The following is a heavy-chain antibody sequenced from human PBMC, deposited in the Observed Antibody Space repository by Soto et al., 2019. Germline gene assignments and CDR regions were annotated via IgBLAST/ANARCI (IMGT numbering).Heavy chain of an antibody. Sequence: GGSLRLSCAASGFTFSSFGMNWVGQAPGKGLEWVSSLSPNGGSTYYAESVKGRFTISRDNAKNTLFLQMDSLRAEDTAVYFCAKSKDSTIFGVVIYYFDTWGQGALVTVSS. D-gene: IGHD3-3*01. CDR2: LSPNGGST. CDR1: GFTFSSFG. CDR3: AKSKDSTIFGVVIYYFDT. J-gene: IGHJ4*02. V-gene: IGHV3-23*01.